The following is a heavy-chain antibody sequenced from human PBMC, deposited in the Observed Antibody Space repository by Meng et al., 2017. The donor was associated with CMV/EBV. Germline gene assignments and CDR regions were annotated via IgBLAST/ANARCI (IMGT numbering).Heavy chain of an antibody. CDR1: GFTFSNAW. J-gene: IGHJ4*02. V-gene: IGHV3-15*01. CDR3: TTNVLRYFDWLPPDY. Sequence: GESLKISCAASGFTFSNAWMSWVRQAPGKGLEWVGRIKSKTDGGTTDYAAPVKDRFSISRDDSKNTLYLQTNSLKTEDTAVYYCTTNVLRYFDWLPPDYWGQGTLVTVSS. CDR2: IKSKTDGGTT. D-gene: IGHD3-9*01.